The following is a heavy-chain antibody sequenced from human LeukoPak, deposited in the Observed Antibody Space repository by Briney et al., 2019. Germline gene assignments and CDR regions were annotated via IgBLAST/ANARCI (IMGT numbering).Heavy chain of an antibody. V-gene: IGHV3-23*01. D-gene: IGHD2-15*01. CDR3: AKSIRDYCSGGSCYGFDY. J-gene: IGHJ4*02. CDR2: ISGSGGST. Sequence: GGSLRLSCVASGFTFSRFGMNWVRQAPGKGLEWVSAISGSGGSTYYADSVKGRFTISRDNSKNTLYLQMNSLRAEDTAVYYCAKSIRDYCSGGSCYGFDYWGQGTLVTVSS. CDR1: GFTFSRFG.